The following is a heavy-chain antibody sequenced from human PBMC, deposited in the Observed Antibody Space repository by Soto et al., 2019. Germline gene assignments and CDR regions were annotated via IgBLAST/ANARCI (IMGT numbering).Heavy chain of an antibody. V-gene: IGHV3-48*03. CDR1: GFTFNWYA. CDR2: ISGGDTST. J-gene: IGHJ6*02. Sequence: PGGSLRLSCVGSGFTFNWYAMNWVRQAPGKALEWVSYISGGDTSTHYAASVKGRFTVSRDNAKNSLYLQMNSLRDEDTAVYFCVRDPEGRAVAGTASPYGMDVWGQGTTVTVSS. D-gene: IGHD6-19*01. CDR3: VRDPEGRAVAGTASPYGMDV.